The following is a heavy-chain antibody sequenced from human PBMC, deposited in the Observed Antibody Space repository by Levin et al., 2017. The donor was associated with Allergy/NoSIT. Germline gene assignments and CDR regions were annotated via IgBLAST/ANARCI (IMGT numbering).Heavy chain of an antibody. V-gene: IGHV4-39*02. J-gene: IGHJ6*02. CDR3: AREPYYDYVMDV. CDR2: AYYTGGT. CDR1: GGSISSTSHY. Sequence: SETLSLTCTVSGGSISSTSHYWGWIRQPPGKGLEWIGSAYYTGGTFYNPSLKSRVTMSVDTSKNQFSLKLSSVTAADTSLYYCAREPYYDYVMDVWGQGTTVTVSS.